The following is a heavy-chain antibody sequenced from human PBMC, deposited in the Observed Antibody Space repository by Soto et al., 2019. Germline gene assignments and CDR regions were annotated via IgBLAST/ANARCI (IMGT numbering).Heavy chain of an antibody. CDR2: TYHSVTT. V-gene: IGHV4-4*02. CDR3: ARGVNSSPARGPNWFDP. CDR1: GDSVNDSHW. D-gene: IGHD6-13*01. J-gene: IGHJ5*02. Sequence: QVHLQESGPGLVEPSGTLSLTCAVSGDSVNDSHWWSWHHPTQGQGLLLMGVTYHSVTTNYNPSLKARVTISIAMSKNKFSPILKSVTAADTAVYYCARGVNSSPARGPNWFDPWGQGTLVTVSS.